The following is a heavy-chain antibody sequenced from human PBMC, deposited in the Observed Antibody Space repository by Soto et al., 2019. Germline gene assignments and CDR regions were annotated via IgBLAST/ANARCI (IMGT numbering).Heavy chain of an antibody. CDR1: GYSFTSYW. CDR3: ARHAGNTVTPNYYYYGMDV. CDR2: IDPSDSYT. Sequence: GESLKISCKGSGYSFTSYWIGWVRQMPGKGLEWMGRIDPSDSYTNYSPSFQGHVTISADKSISTAYLQWSSLKASDTAMYYCARHAGNTVTPNYYYYGMDVWGQGTTVTVSS. V-gene: IGHV5-10-1*01. J-gene: IGHJ6*02. D-gene: IGHD4-4*01.